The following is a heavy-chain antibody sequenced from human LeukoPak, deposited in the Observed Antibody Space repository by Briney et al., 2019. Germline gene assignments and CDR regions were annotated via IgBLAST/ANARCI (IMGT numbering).Heavy chain of an antibody. J-gene: IGHJ6*03. Sequence: GGSLRLSCTASGFTFGDYAMSWFRQAPGKGLEWVGFIRSKAYGGTTEYAASVKGRFTISRDDSKSIAYLQMSSLKTEDTAVYYCTRDAQQLVPHYYYYYMDVWGKGTTVTVSS. CDR3: TRDAQQLVPHYYYYYMDV. V-gene: IGHV3-49*03. D-gene: IGHD6-13*01. CDR2: IRSKAYGGTT. CDR1: GFTFGDYA.